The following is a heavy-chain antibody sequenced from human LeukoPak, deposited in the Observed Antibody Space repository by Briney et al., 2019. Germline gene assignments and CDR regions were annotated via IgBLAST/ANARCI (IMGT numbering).Heavy chain of an antibody. CDR3: AKMYYYDSSGYWPEYFQH. CDR2: ISSTSSYI. J-gene: IGHJ1*01. Sequence: GGSLRLSCAASGFTFSGYSMNWVRQAPGRGLEWVSSISSTSSYIDYADSVKGRFTISRDNAKKSLCLQMDSLRAEDTAVYYCAKMYYYDSSGYWPEYFQHWGQGTLVTVSS. D-gene: IGHD3-22*01. V-gene: IGHV3-21*01. CDR1: GFTFSGYS.